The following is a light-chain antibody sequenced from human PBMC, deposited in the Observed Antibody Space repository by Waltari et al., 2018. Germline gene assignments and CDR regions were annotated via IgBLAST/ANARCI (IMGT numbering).Light chain of an antibody. CDR2: GNS. V-gene: IGLV1-40*01. CDR1: SSNIGAGYD. J-gene: IGLJ2*01. Sequence: QSVLTQPPSVSGAPGQRVTISCTGSSSNIGAGYDVHWYQQFPGTAPNLLLYGNSNRPSGVPDRFAGSRSGTSASLAITGLQAEDEADYYCQSYDSSLSGMVFGGGTKLTVL. CDR3: QSYDSSLSGMV.